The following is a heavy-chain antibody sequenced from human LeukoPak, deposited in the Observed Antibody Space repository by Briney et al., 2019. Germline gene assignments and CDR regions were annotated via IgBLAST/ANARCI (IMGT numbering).Heavy chain of an antibody. CDR1: GGSISSSSYY. J-gene: IGHJ5*02. V-gene: IGHV4-39*01. Sequence: SETLSLTCTVSGGSISSSSYYWGWIRQPPGKGLEWIGSIYYSGSTYYNPSLKSRVTISVDTSKNQFSLKLSSVTAADTAVYYCARGSDFWSGQNWFDPWGQGTLVTVSS. D-gene: IGHD3-3*01. CDR3: ARGSDFWSGQNWFDP. CDR2: IYYSGST.